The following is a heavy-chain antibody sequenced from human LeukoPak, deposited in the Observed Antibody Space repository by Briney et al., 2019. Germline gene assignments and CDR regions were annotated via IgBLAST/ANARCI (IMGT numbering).Heavy chain of an antibody. CDR1: GAPISRFY. Sequence: SETLSLICTTSGAPISRFYWSWVRQPPGKGLEWIGDIYNGVPTFFNPSLKSRVTLSVDTSKTQFSLQLASVTAADTAVYYCVQTTGWPGFDYWGQGILVTVSS. J-gene: IGHJ4*02. CDR3: VQTTGWPGFDY. CDR2: IYNGVPT. V-gene: IGHV4-4*09. D-gene: IGHD6-19*01.